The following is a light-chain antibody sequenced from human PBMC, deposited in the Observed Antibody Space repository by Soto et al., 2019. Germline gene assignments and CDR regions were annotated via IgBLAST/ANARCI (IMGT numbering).Light chain of an antibody. CDR3: QQCKNWRT. CDR1: QSIDNR. J-gene: IGKJ1*01. V-gene: IGKV3-15*01. CDR2: GAS. Sequence: IVMTQSPATLSVSPGERATLSCRASQSIDNRLAWYQQRPGQAPRLLIYGASTRATGIPARFSGSGSGTEFTLTISGLQSEDFGVYYCQQCKNWRTFGQGTNVETK.